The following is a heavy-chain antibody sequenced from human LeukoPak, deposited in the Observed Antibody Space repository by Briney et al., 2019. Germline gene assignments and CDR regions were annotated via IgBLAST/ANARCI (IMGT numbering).Heavy chain of an antibody. J-gene: IGHJ3*02. CDR3: ARLSYIIVGATTGAFDI. Sequence: GGSLRISCKGSGYSFTSYWIGWVRQMPGKGLEWMGIIYPGDSDTRNSPSFQGKVTISADKSISTAYLQWSSLKASDTAMYYCARLSYIIVGATTGAFDIWGQGTMVTVSS. CDR2: IYPGDSDT. D-gene: IGHD1-26*01. V-gene: IGHV5-51*01. CDR1: GYSFTSYW.